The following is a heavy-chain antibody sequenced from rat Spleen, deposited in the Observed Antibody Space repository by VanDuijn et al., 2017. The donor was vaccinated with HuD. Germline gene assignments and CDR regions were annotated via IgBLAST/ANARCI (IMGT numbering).Heavy chain of an antibody. V-gene: IGHV5-27*01. CDR3: TTENYWFAY. D-gene: IGHD1-10*01. J-gene: IGHJ3*01. CDR1: GFTFRIYG. CDR2: ISTGSSYT. Sequence: EVQLVGSGGGLVQPGRSLKLSCAASGFTFRIYGMAWVRQAPTKGLEWVASISTGSSYTFYRDSVKGRFTISRDNTKSTLYLQMNSLRSEDTATYYCTTENYWFAYWGQGTLVTVSS.